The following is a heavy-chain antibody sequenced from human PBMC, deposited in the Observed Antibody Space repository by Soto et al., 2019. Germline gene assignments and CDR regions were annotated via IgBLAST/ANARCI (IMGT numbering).Heavy chain of an antibody. J-gene: IGHJ4*02. D-gene: IGHD2-21*02. V-gene: IGHV4-31*03. CDR1: GGSIGGGDCY. CDR2: IYYSGST. CDR3: AREILPPYCSRDCYPYFDY. Sequence: SLTMRLTCTVAGGSIGGGDCYWSWIRQHPGKGLEWIGYIYYSGSTYYNPSLKSRVTISVDTSKNQFSLKLSSVTAADTAVYYCAREILPPYCSRDCYPYFDYWGQGALVTVS.